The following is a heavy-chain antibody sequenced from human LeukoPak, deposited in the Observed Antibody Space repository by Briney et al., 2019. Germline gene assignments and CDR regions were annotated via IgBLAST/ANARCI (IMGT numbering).Heavy chain of an antibody. J-gene: IGHJ4*02. CDR1: GFTFISYW. Sequence: GSLRLSCAASGFTFISYWMSWVRQAPGKGLVWVSRIASDGSSTTYADSVKGRFSISRDNAKNTLYLQMNSLRVEDTAVYYCARGRPHGNDYWGQGTLVTVSS. V-gene: IGHV3-74*01. CDR3: ARGRPHGNDY. D-gene: IGHD4-23*01. CDR2: IASDGSST.